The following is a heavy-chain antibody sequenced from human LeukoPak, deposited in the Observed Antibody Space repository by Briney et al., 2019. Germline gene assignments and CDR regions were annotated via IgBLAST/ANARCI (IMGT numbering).Heavy chain of an antibody. J-gene: IGHJ4*02. V-gene: IGHV3-21*01. CDR1: GLTFSAYD. D-gene: IGHD3-16*01. CDR2: ISNLSSHV. Sequence: GQSLRLSCSASGLTFSAYDTDWVRQVPRNGPEWVSSISNLSSHVYYGDSVKGRLCISRDHAANSPYMQMDCVGAADPGIYFRGRAVPSLRTPSAGDLWGQGILVTVSS. CDR3: GRAVPSLRTPSAGDL.